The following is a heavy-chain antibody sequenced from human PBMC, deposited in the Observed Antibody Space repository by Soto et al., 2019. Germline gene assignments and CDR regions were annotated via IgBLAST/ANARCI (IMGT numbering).Heavy chain of an antibody. V-gene: IGHV4-59*11. CDR3: ARSFMVPVDCFDS. CDR1: GAAIDSHY. CDR2: VFYSGRT. J-gene: IGHJ4*02. D-gene: IGHD3-10*01. Sequence: SETLSLTCTVPGAAIDSHYWSWIRQPPGKGLEWIGQVFYSGRTNYNPSLKRRVTISINTSTKQFSLKLTSVSAADTAVYYCARSFMVPVDCFDSWGQGTLVTVSS.